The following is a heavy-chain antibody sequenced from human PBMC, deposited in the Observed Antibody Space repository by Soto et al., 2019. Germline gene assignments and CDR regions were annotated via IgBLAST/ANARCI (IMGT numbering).Heavy chain of an antibody. Sequence: SQTLSLTCAISGDSVSSNSAAWNWIRQSPSRGLDWLGRTYYRSKWYNDYAISVKSRITINPDTSKNQFSLQLNSVTPEDTAVYYCARVTMVRGVTGNYYGMDVWGQGTTVTVSS. V-gene: IGHV6-1*01. D-gene: IGHD3-10*01. J-gene: IGHJ6*02. CDR3: ARVTMVRGVTGNYYGMDV. CDR2: TYYRSKWYN. CDR1: GDSVSSNSAA.